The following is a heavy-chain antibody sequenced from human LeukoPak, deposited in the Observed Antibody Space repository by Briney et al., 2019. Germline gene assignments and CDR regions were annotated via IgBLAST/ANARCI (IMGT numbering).Heavy chain of an antibody. CDR3: AKRGVVIRVVLVGFHKEAYYFDS. V-gene: IGHV3-23*01. CDR1: GITLSNYG. Sequence: GGSLSLSCAVSGITLSNYGMSWVRQAPGKGLEWVAGISDSGGRTNYADSVKGRFTISRDNPKNTLYLQMNSLRAEDTAVYFCAKRGVVIRVVLVGFHKEAYYFDSWGQGALVTVSS. J-gene: IGHJ4*02. D-gene: IGHD3-10*01. CDR2: ISDSGGRT.